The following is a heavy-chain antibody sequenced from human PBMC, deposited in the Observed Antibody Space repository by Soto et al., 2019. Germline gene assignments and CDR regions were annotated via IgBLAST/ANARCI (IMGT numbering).Heavy chain of an antibody. J-gene: IGHJ4*02. V-gene: IGHV3-23*01. CDR1: GFTFSSYV. Sequence: EVQLLGSGGGLVQPGGSLRLSCAASGFTFSSYVMSWVRQAPGKGLQWVSAISGSGGSTYYADSVKGRFTISRDKSKNTLYLQMNSLRAEDTAVYYCTKDYESESHSGKYATDYWGQGTLVSVSP. CDR2: ISGSGGST. D-gene: IGHD1-26*01. CDR3: TKDYESESHSGKYATDY.